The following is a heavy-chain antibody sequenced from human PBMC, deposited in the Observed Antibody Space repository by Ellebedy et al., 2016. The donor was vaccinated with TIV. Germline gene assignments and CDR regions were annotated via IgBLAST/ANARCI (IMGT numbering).Heavy chain of an antibody. J-gene: IGHJ4*02. CDR2: IKQDGSEK. D-gene: IGHD6-19*01. Sequence: GGSLRLSCVVSGFTFTSYWMSWVRQAPGKGLEWVANIKQDGSEKYYVDSLQGRFTISRDNAMNSLYLQMNSLRAEDTAVYYCARPLYSSDWYDSGYWGQGTLVTVSS. V-gene: IGHV3-7*03. CDR1: GFTFTSYW. CDR3: ARPLYSSDWYDSGY.